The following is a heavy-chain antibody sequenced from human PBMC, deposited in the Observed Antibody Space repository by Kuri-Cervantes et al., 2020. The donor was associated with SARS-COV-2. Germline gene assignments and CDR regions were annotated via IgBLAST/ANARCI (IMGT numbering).Heavy chain of an antibody. Sequence: ASVKVSCKASGYTFTNYAMHWVRQAPGQRLEWMGWINAGNGNTKYSQKFQGRVTITRDTSASTAYMELSSLRSEDTAVYYCARDDRIAVAGTLLGYYYGMDVWGQGTTVTVSS. D-gene: IGHD6-19*01. CDR2: INAGNGNT. J-gene: IGHJ6*02. CDR3: ARDDRIAVAGTLLGYYYGMDV. V-gene: IGHV1-3*01. CDR1: GYTFTNYA.